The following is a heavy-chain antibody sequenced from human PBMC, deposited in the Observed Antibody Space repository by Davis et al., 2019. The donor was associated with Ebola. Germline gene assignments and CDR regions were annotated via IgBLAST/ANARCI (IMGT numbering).Heavy chain of an antibody. CDR3: ARLRHDYLYGMDV. Sequence: SETLSLTCTVSGGSISSSSYYWSWIRQPPGKGLEWIGYIYYSGSTNYNPSLKSRVTISVDTSKNQFSLKLSSVTAADTAVYYCARLRHDYLYGMDVWGQGTTVTVSS. CDR1: GGSISSSSYY. J-gene: IGHJ6*02. CDR2: IYYSGST. D-gene: IGHD4-11*01. V-gene: IGHV4-61*05.